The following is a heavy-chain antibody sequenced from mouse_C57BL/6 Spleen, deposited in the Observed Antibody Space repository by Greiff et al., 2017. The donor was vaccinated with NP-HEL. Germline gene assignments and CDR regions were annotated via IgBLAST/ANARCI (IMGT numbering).Heavy chain of an antibody. Sequence: EVMLVESGGGLVQPGGSLKLSCAASGFTFSDYYMYWVRQTPEKRLEWVTYISNGGGSTYYPDTVKGRFTISRDNAKNTLYLQMSRLKSEDTAMYYCARHSNLLFDYWGQGTTLTVSS. CDR1: GFTFSDYY. D-gene: IGHD2-5*01. V-gene: IGHV5-12*01. CDR2: ISNGGGST. CDR3: ARHSNLLFDY. J-gene: IGHJ2*01.